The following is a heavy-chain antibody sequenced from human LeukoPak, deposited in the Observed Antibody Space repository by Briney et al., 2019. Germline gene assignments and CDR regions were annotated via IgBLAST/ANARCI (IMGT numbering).Heavy chain of an antibody. Sequence: HPSQTLSLTCTVSAGSISSGSYYWSWIRQPAGKGLEWIGRIYTSGSTNYNPSLKSRVTISVDTSKNQFSLKLSPVAAADTAVYYCAREMATIKYSYYYYGMDVWGQGTTVTVSS. J-gene: IGHJ6*02. CDR3: AREMATIKYSYYYYGMDV. D-gene: IGHD5-24*01. CDR1: AGSISSGSYY. CDR2: IYTSGST. V-gene: IGHV4-61*02.